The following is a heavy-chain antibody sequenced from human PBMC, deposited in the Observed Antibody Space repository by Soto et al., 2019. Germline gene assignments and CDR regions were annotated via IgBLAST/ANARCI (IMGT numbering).Heavy chain of an antibody. V-gene: IGHV3-23*01. CDR2: ISGSGGST. Sequence: GGSLRLSCAASGFTFSSYAMSWVRQAPGKGLEWVSAISGSGGSTYYADSVKGRFTISRDNSKNTLYLQMNSLRAEDTAVYYCANQGPPNYYGTGSSSWGQGTLVTIST. D-gene: IGHD3-10*01. CDR3: ANQGPPNYYGTGSSS. J-gene: IGHJ5*02. CDR1: GFTFSSYA.